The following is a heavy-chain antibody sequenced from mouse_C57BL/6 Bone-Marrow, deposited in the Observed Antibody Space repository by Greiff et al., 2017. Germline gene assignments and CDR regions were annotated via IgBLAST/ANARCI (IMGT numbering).Heavy chain of an antibody. CDR3: TRGGTGTDYYFDY. J-gene: IGHJ2*01. V-gene: IGHV5-9-1*02. D-gene: IGHD4-1*01. Sequence: EVQRVESGEGLVKPGGSLKLSCAASGFTFSSYAMSWVRQTPEKRLEWVAYISSGGDYIYYADTVKGRFTISRDNARNTLCLQMSSLKSEDTAMYYCTRGGTGTDYYFDYWGQGTTLTVSS. CDR1: GFTFSSYA. CDR2: ISSGGDYI.